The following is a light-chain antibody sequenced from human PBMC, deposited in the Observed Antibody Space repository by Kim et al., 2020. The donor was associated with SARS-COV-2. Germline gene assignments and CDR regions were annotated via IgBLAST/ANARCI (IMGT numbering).Light chain of an antibody. J-gene: IGKJ2*03. V-gene: IGKV3-20*01. CDR3: QQYGSSPLYS. CDR1: QTIVSKY. Sequence: SPGDRATLSCRASQTIVSKYLAWYQQKPGQAPRLLISGASNRATGIPDRFSGSGSGRDFTLTISRLEPEDFAVYFCQQYGSSPLYSFGQGTKLEI. CDR2: GAS.